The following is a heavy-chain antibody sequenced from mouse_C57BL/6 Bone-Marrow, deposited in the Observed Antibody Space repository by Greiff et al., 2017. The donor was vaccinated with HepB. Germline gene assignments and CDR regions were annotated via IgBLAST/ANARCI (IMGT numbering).Heavy chain of an antibody. V-gene: IGHV1-22*01. CDR1: GYTFTDYN. Sequence: VQLQQSGPELVKPGASVKMSCKASGYTFTDYNMHWVKQSHGKSLEWIGYINPNNGGTSYNQKFKGKATLTVNKSSSTAYMALRSLTSEDSAVYYCAKPRLLRNGFEDWGQGTTLTVSS. J-gene: IGHJ2*01. CDR3: AKPRLLRNGFED. D-gene: IGHD1-1*01. CDR2: INPNNGGT.